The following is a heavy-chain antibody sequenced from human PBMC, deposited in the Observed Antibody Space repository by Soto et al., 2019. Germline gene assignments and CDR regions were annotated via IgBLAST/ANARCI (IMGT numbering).Heavy chain of an antibody. J-gene: IGHJ6*02. D-gene: IGHD3-10*01. CDR3: ARGGSGSYYNVVYYGMDV. CDR1: GGTFSSYT. Sequence: QVQLVQSGAEVKKPGSSVKVSCKASGGTFSSYTISWVRQAPGQGLEWMGRIIPILGIANYAQKFQGRVTSTADKSTSTAYMELSSLRSEDTAVYYCARGGSGSYYNVVYYGMDVWGQGTTVTVSS. CDR2: IIPILGIA. V-gene: IGHV1-69*02.